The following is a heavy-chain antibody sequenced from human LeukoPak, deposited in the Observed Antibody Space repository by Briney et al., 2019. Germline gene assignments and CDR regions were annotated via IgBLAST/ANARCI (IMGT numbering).Heavy chain of an antibody. V-gene: IGHV4-38-2*01. CDR1: GYSISSGYY. CDR2: IYHSGST. J-gene: IGHJ6*03. Sequence: SETLSLTCAVSGYSISSGYYWGWIRQPPGKGLEWIGSIYHSGSTYYNPSLKSRVTTSVDTSKNQFSLKLSSVTAADTAVYYCARHSAGKDYYYYMDVWGKGTTVTVSS. D-gene: IGHD1-26*01. CDR3: ARHSAGKDYYYYMDV.